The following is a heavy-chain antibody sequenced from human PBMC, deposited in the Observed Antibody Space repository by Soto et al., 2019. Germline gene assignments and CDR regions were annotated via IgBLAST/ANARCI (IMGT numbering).Heavy chain of an antibody. D-gene: IGHD3-22*01. CDR3: ARRAKTGYYYDSSGYYPGRAFDI. J-gene: IGHJ3*02. CDR2: IYPGDSDT. Sequence: GESLKISCKGSGYSFTSYWIGWVRQMPGKGLEWMGIIYPGDSDTRYSPSFQGQVTISADKSISTAYLQWSSLKASDTAMYYCARRAKTGYYYDSSGYYPGRAFDIWGQGTMVTVS. V-gene: IGHV5-51*01. CDR1: GYSFTSYW.